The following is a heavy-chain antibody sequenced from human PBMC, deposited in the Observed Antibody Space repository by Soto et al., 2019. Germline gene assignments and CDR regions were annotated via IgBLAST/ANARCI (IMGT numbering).Heavy chain of an antibody. D-gene: IGHD5-18*01. V-gene: IGHV3-23*01. CDR1: GFTFSTYA. Sequence: GGSLRLSCAASGFTFSTYAMTWVRQVPGKGLEWVSAISGGGDGTYYADSVKGRFTISRDNSKNTLYLQMNSLRAEDTAVYYCARDVTGPYSYGYNWFDPWGQGTLVTVS. J-gene: IGHJ5*02. CDR2: ISGGGDGT. CDR3: ARDVTGPYSYGYNWFDP.